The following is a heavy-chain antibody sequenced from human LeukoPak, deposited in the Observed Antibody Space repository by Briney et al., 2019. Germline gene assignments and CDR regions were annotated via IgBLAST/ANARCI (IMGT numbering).Heavy chain of an antibody. D-gene: IGHD2-15*01. Sequence: ASVKVSCKASGYTFTSYYMHWVRQAPGQGLEWMGIINPSGGSTSYAQKFQGRVTMTRDTSTSTVYMELSSLRSEDTAVNYCARVGCSGGSCYPIEAFDIWGQGTMVTVSS. V-gene: IGHV1-46*01. CDR2: INPSGGST. CDR3: ARVGCSGGSCYPIEAFDI. J-gene: IGHJ3*02. CDR1: GYTFTSYY.